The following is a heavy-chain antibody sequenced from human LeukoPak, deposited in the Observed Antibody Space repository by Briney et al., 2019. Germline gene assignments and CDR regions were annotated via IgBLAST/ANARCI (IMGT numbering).Heavy chain of an antibody. Sequence: GGSLRLSCAASGFTFSSYEINWVRQTPGKGLEWVALIHYDGSKEYYGDSVKGRFTISRDNSKSTLFLQMNSLSSDDTAIYYCAKDTGYTSGRIDSWGQGTLVTVSS. CDR3: AKDTGYTSGRIDS. CDR2: IHYDGSKE. J-gene: IGHJ4*02. V-gene: IGHV3-30*02. D-gene: IGHD6-19*01. CDR1: GFTFSSYE.